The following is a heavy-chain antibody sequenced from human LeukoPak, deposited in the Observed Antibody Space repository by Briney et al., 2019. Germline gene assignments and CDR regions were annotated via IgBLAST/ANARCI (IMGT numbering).Heavy chain of an antibody. Sequence: PSETLSLTCNVSGGSIRSTTYYWGWIRQPPGKGLEWIGSIYYSGNTYYSPSLMSRVTISVDTSKDQFSLKLSSVTAADTAVYYCARRRELGYYYYYYMDVWGTGTTVTISS. CDR2: IYYSGNT. V-gene: IGHV4-39*07. D-gene: IGHD7-27*01. J-gene: IGHJ6*03. CDR1: GGSIRSTTYY. CDR3: ARRRELGYYYYYYMDV.